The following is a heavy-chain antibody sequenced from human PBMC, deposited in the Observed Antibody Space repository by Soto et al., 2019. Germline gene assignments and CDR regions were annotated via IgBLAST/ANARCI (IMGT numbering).Heavy chain of an antibody. CDR1: GFTFSNYG. CDR2: MSGSGAGA. D-gene: IGHD6-19*01. CDR3: AKARRAVAGYYYFDF. V-gene: IGHV3-23*04. J-gene: IGHJ4*02. Sequence: EVQLEESGGGLVQPGGSLRLSCVASGFTFSNYGMTWVRQAPGKGLEWVSVMSGSGAGAHSADAVKGRFTISRDNSKNTLYLQMDSLRVEDTAVYYCAKARRAVAGYYYFDFWGQGILVIVSS.